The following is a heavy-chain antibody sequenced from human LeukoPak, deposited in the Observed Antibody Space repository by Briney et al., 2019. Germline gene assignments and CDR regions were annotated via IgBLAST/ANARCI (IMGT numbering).Heavy chain of an antibody. CDR3: ARPLHSSSWWVPDAFDI. CDR1: GGSISSSSYY. J-gene: IGHJ3*02. D-gene: IGHD6-13*01. CDR2: IYYSGST. Sequence: SETLSLTCTVSGGSISSSSYYWGWIRQPPGKGLEWIGRIYYSGSTYYNPSLKSRVTISVDTSKNQFSLKLSSVTAADTAVYYCARPLHSSSWWVPDAFDIWGQGTMVTVSS. V-gene: IGHV4-39*01.